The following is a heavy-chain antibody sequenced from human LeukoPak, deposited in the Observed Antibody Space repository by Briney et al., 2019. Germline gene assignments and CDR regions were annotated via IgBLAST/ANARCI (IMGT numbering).Heavy chain of an antibody. V-gene: IGHV4-4*02. Sequence: SETLSLTCAVSAGSISSGSWWNLVRQPPGKGLEWIGEIYHSGGTNYNPSLKSRVTISLDKSKNQFSLKLYSVTAADTAVYYCARYRGASGYHFDYWGQGTLVTVSS. CDR1: AGSISSGSW. J-gene: IGHJ4*02. D-gene: IGHD5-12*01. CDR3: ARYRGASGYHFDY. CDR2: IYHSGGT.